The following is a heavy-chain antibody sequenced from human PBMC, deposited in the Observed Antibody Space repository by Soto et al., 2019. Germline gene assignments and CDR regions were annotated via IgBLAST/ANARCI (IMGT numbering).Heavy chain of an antibody. CDR3: ARFDSGGGFDY. J-gene: IGHJ4*02. CDR2: IYHSGTT. V-gene: IGHV4-4*02. D-gene: IGHD2-15*01. Sequence: PSETLSLTCVVSGDSIASSYWWSRVRQPPGKGLEWIGEIYHSGTTNYNPSLKSRVTILQDKSNNQFSLKLSSVTAADTAVYYCARFDSGGGFDYWGQGTLVTVSS. CDR1: GDSIASSYW.